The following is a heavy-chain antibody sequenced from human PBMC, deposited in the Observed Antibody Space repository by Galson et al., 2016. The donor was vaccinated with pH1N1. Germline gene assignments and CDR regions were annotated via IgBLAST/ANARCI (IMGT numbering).Heavy chain of an antibody. D-gene: IGHD6-13*01. V-gene: IGHV4-59*01. Sequence: ETLSLTCTVSGGSISDYYWSWIRQPPGKGLEWIGYFYYSGGTNYNPSLESRITISVDTSRNKLSLRLSSVTAADTAVYYCASAGYSSNWYGIGALGIWGQGTLVTVSS. CDR3: ASAGYSSNWYGIGALGI. CDR1: GGSISDYY. J-gene: IGHJ3*02. CDR2: FYYSGGT.